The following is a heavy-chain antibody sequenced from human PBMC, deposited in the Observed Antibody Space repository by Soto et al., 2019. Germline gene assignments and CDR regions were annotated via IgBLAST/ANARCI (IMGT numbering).Heavy chain of an antibody. V-gene: IGHV4-59*08. CDR2: IFFRGYT. Sequence: SETLSLTCSVSGGSIDNYYWGWIRQPPGKGLEWIGYIFFRGYTNYNPSLKGRVNISVDTSNNQFSLRLTSMTAADTAVYCCAKMVGAVAGYFDYWGQGALVTVSS. CDR3: AKMVGAVAGYFDY. D-gene: IGHD6-19*01. J-gene: IGHJ4*02. CDR1: GGSIDNYY.